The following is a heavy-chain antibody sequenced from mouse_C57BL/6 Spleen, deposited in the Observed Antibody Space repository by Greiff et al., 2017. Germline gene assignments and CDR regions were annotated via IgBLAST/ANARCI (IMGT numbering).Heavy chain of an antibody. D-gene: IGHD4-1*01. CDR1: GYTFTSYW. Sequence: QVQLKEPGAELVRPGSSVKLSCKASGYTFTSYWMHWVKQRPIQGLEWIGNIDPSDSETHYNQKFKDKATLTVDKSSSTAYMQLSSLTSEDSAVYYCARGLGGAMDYWGQGTSVTVSS. CDR2: IDPSDSET. V-gene: IGHV1-52*01. J-gene: IGHJ4*01. CDR3: ARGLGGAMDY.